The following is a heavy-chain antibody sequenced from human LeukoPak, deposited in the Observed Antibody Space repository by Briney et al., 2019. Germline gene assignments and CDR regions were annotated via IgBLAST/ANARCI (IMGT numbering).Heavy chain of an antibody. V-gene: IGHV4-39*07. D-gene: IGHD3-10*01. CDR3: XXXWGPYGSGSYSVDP. CDR1: GGSISGSSNY. J-gene: IGHJ5*02. CDR2: IYYTGST. Sequence: SETLSLTCTVSGGSISGSSNYWGWIRQPPGKGLEWIGSIYYTGSTYYNPSLKSRVTISVDTSKNQFSLKLSSVTAADTAGYXXXXXWGPYGSGSYSVDPWGQGTLVTVSS.